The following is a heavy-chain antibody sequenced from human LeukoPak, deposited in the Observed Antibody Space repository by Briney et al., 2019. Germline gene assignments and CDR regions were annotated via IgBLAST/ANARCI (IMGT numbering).Heavy chain of an antibody. V-gene: IGHV1-18*04. J-gene: IGHJ3*02. CDR1: GYTFTSYG. CDR3: ARGVGNEGLTI. CDR2: ISTNNDNT. D-gene: IGHD1-26*01. Sequence: ASVKVSCKASGYTFTSYGVNWVRQAPGQGLEWMAWISTNNDNTNYAQKFQGRVTMTTETLTSTADMEVTSLRSDDTAVYYCARGVGNEGLTIWGQGTLVTVSS.